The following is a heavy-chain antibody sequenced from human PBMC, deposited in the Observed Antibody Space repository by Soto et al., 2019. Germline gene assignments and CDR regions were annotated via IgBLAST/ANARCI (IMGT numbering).Heavy chain of an antibody. CDR2: IRSKAYGGTT. D-gene: IGHD3-10*01. Sequence: GGSLRLSCTASGFTFGDYAMSWFRQAPGKGLEWVGFIRSKAYGGTTEYAASVKGRFTISRDDSKSIAYLQMNSLKTEDTAVYYCTRAPARKLLWFGELFGGFDYWGQGTLVTVSS. V-gene: IGHV3-49*03. J-gene: IGHJ4*02. CDR1: GFTFGDYA. CDR3: TRAPARKLLWFGELFGGFDY.